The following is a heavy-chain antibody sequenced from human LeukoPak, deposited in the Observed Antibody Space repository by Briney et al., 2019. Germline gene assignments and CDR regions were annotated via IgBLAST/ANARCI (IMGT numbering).Heavy chain of an antibody. Sequence: GGSLRLSCAASGFTFDDYGMSWVRQAPGKGLEWVSGINWNGGSTGYADSVKGRFTISRDNAKNSLYLQMNSLRAEDTALYYCARVTHNWNGFPYYFDYWGQGTLVTVSS. D-gene: IGHD1-1*01. V-gene: IGHV3-20*04. CDR2: INWNGGST. J-gene: IGHJ4*02. CDR3: ARVTHNWNGFPYYFDY. CDR1: GFTFDDYG.